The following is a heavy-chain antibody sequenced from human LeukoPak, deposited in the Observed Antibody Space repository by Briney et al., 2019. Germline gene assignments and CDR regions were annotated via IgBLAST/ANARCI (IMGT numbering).Heavy chain of an antibody. CDR3: ARGFYDLYYYYMDV. V-gene: IGHV1-8*01. CDR1: GYTFTSYD. CDR2: MNPNSGNT. J-gene: IGHJ6*03. D-gene: IGHD3-3*01. Sequence: ASVKVSCKASGYTFTSYDINWVRQATGQGLEWMGWMNPNSGNTGPAQKFQGRVTMTRNTSISTAYMELSRLSSEDTAVYYCARGFYDLYYYYMDVWGKGTTVTVSS.